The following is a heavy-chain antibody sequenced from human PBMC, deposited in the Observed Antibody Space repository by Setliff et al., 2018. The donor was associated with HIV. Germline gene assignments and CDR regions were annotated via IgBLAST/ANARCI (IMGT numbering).Heavy chain of an antibody. J-gene: IGHJ2*01. D-gene: IGHD3-10*01. V-gene: IGHV4-34*10. CDR3: ARSALWFGEADWYFDL. CDR2: IYKGGST. Sequence: SQTLSLTCGVDAWSLSGYFWVWVRQSPGRGLEWIGYIYKGGSTYYNPSLKSRVTMSEDTSKNQFSLKLRSVTAVDTAVYYCARSALWFGEADWYFDLWGRGTLVTVSS. CDR1: AWSLSGYF.